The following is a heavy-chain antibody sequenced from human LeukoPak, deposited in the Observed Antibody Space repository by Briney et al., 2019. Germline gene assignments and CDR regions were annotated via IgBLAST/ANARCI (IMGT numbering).Heavy chain of an antibody. CDR3: ARACTIFGVGYGMDV. Sequence: KSSETLSLTCTVSGGSISSGDYYWSWIRQPPGKGLEWIGYIYYSGSTYYNPSLKSRVTISVDTSKNQFSLKLSSVTAADTAVYYCARACTIFGVGYGMDVWGQGTTVTVSS. V-gene: IGHV4-30-4*01. CDR1: GGSISSGDYY. CDR2: IYYSGST. J-gene: IGHJ6*02. D-gene: IGHD3-3*01.